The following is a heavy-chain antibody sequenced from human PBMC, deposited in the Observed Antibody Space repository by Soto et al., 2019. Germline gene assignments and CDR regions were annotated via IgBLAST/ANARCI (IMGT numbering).Heavy chain of an antibody. Sequence: ASVKVSCKASGGTFSSYAISWVRQAPGQGLEWMGGIIPIFGTANYAQKFQGRVTITADESTSTAYMELSSLRSEDTAVYYCARESSSDGYNFYYFDYWGRGTLVTVSS. J-gene: IGHJ4*02. CDR3: ARESSSDGYNFYYFDY. CDR2: IIPIFGTA. D-gene: IGHD5-12*01. V-gene: IGHV1-69*13. CDR1: GGTFSSYA.